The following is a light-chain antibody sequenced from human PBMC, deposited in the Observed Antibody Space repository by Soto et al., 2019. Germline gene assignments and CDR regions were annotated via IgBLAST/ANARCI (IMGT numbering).Light chain of an antibody. CDR3: QQANSFPWT. CDR2: AAS. CDR1: QDISSW. V-gene: IGKV1-12*01. J-gene: IGKJ2*02. Sequence: DIQMTQSPSSVSASVGDRVTITCRASQDISSWLTWYQQKPGKAPKVLIYAASSLQSGVPSRFSGSGSGTDFPLTINSLQPEDFATYYCQQANSFPWTFGQGTKLDIK.